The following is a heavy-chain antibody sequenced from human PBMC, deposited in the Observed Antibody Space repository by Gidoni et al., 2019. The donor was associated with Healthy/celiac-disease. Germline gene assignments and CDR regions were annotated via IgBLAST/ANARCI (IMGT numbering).Heavy chain of an antibody. CDR3: AKARRGSSGWYGYFQH. D-gene: IGHD6-19*01. J-gene: IGHJ1*01. Sequence: QVQLVESGAGVVQPGRSLSLSRAASGFNFSRYGMHWVRQALGKGLEWVAVISYDGSNKYYADSVKGRFTISRDNSKNTLYLQMNSLRAEDTAVYYCAKARRGSSGWYGYFQHWGQGTLVTVSS. CDR2: ISYDGSNK. CDR1: GFNFSRYG. V-gene: IGHV3-30*18.